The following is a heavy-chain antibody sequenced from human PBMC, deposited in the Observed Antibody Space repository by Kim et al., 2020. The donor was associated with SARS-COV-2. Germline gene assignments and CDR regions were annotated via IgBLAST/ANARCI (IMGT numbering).Heavy chain of an antibody. Sequence: YADSVKGRFTISRDNAKNSLYLQMNSLRAEDTAVYYCARDFSRQLWYFDLWGRGTLVTVSS. J-gene: IGHJ2*01. CDR3: ARDFSRQLWYFDL. D-gene: IGHD3-10*01. V-gene: IGHV3-48*03.